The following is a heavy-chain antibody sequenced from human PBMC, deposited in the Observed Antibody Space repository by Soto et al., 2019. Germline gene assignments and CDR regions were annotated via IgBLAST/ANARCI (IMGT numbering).Heavy chain of an antibody. D-gene: IGHD6-13*01. CDR2: ISSSSSYI. J-gene: IGHJ4*02. CDR3: ARPLSSAAGTLGDY. CDR1: GFTFSSYS. V-gene: IGHV3-21*01. Sequence: EVQLVESGGGLVKPGGSLRLSCAASGFTFSSYSMNWVRQAPGKGLEWVSSISSSSSYIYYADSVKGRFTISRDNAKNSLYLQMNSLRAEDTAVYYCARPLSSAAGTLGDYWGQGTLVTVSS.